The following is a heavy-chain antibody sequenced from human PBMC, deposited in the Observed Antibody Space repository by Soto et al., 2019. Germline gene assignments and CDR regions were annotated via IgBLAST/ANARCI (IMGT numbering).Heavy chain of an antibody. Sequence: SGPTLVNPTQTLTLTCTFSGFSLSTSGVGVGWIRQPPGKALEWLTFIYWDDDKRNSPFLKSRLTITKDTSKNQVVLTMTNMDPVDTATYYCAPLVVAGITFYFDPWGQGTRVTVPS. CDR1: GFSLSTSGVG. CDR2: IYWDDDK. V-gene: IGHV2-5*02. CDR3: APLVVAGITFYFDP. J-gene: IGHJ4*02. D-gene: IGHD2-15*01.